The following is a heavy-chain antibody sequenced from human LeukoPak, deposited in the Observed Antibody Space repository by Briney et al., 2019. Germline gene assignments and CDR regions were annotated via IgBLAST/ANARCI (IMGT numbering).Heavy chain of an antibody. CDR3: ARAQAGTASYYYYGMDV. D-gene: IGHD1-1*01. CDR2: ISSSSSYI. J-gene: IGHJ6*02. CDR1: GFTFSSYS. Sequence: GGSLRLSCAASGFTFSSYSMNWVRQAPGKGLEWVSSISSSSSYIYYADSVKGRFTISRDNAKNSLYLQMNSLRAEDTAVYYCARAQAGTASYYYYGMDVWGQGTTVTVSS. V-gene: IGHV3-21*01.